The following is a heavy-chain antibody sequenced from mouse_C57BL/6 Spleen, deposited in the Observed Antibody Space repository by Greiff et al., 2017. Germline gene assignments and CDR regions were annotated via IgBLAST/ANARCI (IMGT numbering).Heavy chain of an antibody. Sequence: LVESGAELVKPGASVKISCKASGYAFSSYWMNWVKQRPGKGLEWIGQIYPGDGDTNYNGKFKGKATLTADKSSSTAYMQLSSLTSEDSAVYFCARSEVYAMDYWGQGTSVTVSS. CDR3: ARSEVYAMDY. CDR1: GYAFSSYW. V-gene: IGHV1-80*01. J-gene: IGHJ4*01. CDR2: IYPGDGDT.